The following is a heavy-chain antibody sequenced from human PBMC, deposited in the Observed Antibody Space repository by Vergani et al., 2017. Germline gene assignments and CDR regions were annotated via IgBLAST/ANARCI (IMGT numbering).Heavy chain of an antibody. J-gene: IGHJ6*02. CDR3: ARDRGPYGDYGGYYGMDV. CDR2: ISGSGGST. V-gene: IGHV3-23*01. D-gene: IGHD4-17*01. CDR1: GFTFSSYA. Sequence: EVQLLESGGGLVQPGGSLRLSCAASGFTFSSYAMSWVRQAPGKGLEWVSAISGSGGSTYYADSVKGRFTISRDNSKNTLYLQMNSLRAEDTAVYYCARDRGPYGDYGGYYGMDVWGQGTTVTVSS.